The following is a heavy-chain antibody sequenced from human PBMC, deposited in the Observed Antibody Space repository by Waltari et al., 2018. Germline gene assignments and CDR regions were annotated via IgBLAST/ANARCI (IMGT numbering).Heavy chain of an antibody. Sequence: EVQLVQSGVGLVQPGGSLRLSCAAYGFTFTGYWMCWVRQAPGKGLECVANINQGGSDKNYVDSVKGRFTISRDNAKNSLYLQMNSLRAEDTAVYYCARTGDDYWGQGTLVTVSS. CDR1: GFTFTGYW. CDR2: INQGGSDK. V-gene: IGHV3-7*03. J-gene: IGHJ4*02. D-gene: IGHD1-1*01. CDR3: ARTGDDY.